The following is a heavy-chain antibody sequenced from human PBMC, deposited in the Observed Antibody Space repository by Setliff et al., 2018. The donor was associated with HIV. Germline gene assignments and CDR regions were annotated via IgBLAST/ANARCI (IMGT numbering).Heavy chain of an antibody. D-gene: IGHD3-3*01. V-gene: IGHV3-11*04. CDR1: GFTFSDYY. J-gene: IGHJ3*02. CDR3: ARAFGYHDFWGGYSGDEFDI. Sequence: GGSLRLSCAGSGSGGSGFTFSDYYMSWVRQAPGKGLEWLSYISSSGTTTYYADSVKGRFTISRDNAKNTVYLQMNRLTSVDTAVYYCARAFGYHDFWGGYSGDEFDIWGQGTLVTVSS. CDR2: ISSSGTTT.